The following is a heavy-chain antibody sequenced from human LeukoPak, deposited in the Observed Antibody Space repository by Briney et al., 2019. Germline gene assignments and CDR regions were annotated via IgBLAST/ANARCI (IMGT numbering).Heavy chain of an antibody. Sequence: PGGSLRLSCSASGFTFSWYAMHWVRQAPGKGLGYVSTISSNGGSTYYADSVKGRFTISRDNSKNTLYLQMSSQRAEDTAVYYCVKGSRGCYEGYFDYWGQGTLFTVSS. CDR3: VKGSRGCYEGYFDY. CDR1: GFTFSWYA. D-gene: IGHD3-22*01. J-gene: IGHJ4*02. V-gene: IGHV3-64D*09. CDR2: ISSNGGST.